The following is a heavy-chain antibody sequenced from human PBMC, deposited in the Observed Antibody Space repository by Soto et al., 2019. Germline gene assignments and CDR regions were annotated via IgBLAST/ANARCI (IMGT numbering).Heavy chain of an antibody. Sequence: PSETLSLTCIVSGGSISSYYWSWIRQPPGKGLEWIGYIYYSGSTHYNPSLKSRVTMSVDASRNLFSLKLSSVTAADTAVYFCTRSHYFDYWGQGALVTVSS. CDR1: GGSISSYY. J-gene: IGHJ4*02. V-gene: IGHV4-59*08. CDR2: IYYSGST. CDR3: TRSHYFDY.